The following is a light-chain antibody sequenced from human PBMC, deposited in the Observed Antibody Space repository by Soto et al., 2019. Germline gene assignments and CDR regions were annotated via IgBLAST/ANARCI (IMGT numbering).Light chain of an antibody. V-gene: IGLV1-40*01. CDR2: GNN. CDR1: SSNIGVGYD. J-gene: IGLJ1*01. Sequence: QSVLTQPPSVSGAPGQRVTISCTGSSSNIGVGYDVHWYQKLPGTAPKLLIYGNNNRPPGVPDRFSGSRSGASASLAITGLQAEDEADYYCQSYDLSLSSSRVFGPGTKLTVL. CDR3: QSYDLSLSSSRV.